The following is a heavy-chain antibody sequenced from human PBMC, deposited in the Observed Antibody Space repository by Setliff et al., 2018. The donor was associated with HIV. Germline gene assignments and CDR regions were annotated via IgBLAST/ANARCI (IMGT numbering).Heavy chain of an antibody. D-gene: IGHD6-13*01. J-gene: IGHJ4*02. V-gene: IGHV3-30*02. CDR2: IRYDGSYK. CDR3: AKNLYRSGWSPLDY. Sequence: PGGSLRLSCAASGFTFSYYGMHWVRQAPGKGLELVTSIRYDGSYKYYADSVRGRFTISRDNSKNTLYLQMNSLRAEDTAVYYCAKNLYRSGWSPLDYWGQGTLVTVSS. CDR1: GFTFSYYG.